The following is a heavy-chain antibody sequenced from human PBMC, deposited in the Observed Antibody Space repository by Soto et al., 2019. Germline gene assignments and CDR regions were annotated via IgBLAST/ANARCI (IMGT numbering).Heavy chain of an antibody. D-gene: IGHD2-15*01. V-gene: IGHV4-31*03. CDR3: AREWSGGRRDGNPDKYYGMDV. J-gene: IGHJ6*02. Sequence: QVQLQESGPGLVKPSQPLSLTCTVSGGSISSGSFYWTWIRQRPGKGLEFIGYIYYSGDTYYNPSLRSRVIISLDTSKNQFSLRLNSVTAADTAVYCCAREWSGGRRDGNPDKYYGMDVWGQGTKVTVSS. CDR1: GGSISSGSFY. CDR2: IYYSGDT.